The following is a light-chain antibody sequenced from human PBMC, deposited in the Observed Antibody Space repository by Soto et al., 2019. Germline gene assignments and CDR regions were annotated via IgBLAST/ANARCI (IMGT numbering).Light chain of an antibody. CDR1: TPNIGSNV. CDR3: ASWDASLSVWV. Sequence: QAVVTQSPSASGTPGQRVTISCSGSTPNIGSNVVDWFQQFPGTAPKLLIYSDNQRPSGVPDRFSGSRSGTSASLAISGLQSEDEADYYCASWDASLSVWVFGGGTKLTVL. CDR2: SDN. V-gene: IGLV1-44*01. J-gene: IGLJ3*02.